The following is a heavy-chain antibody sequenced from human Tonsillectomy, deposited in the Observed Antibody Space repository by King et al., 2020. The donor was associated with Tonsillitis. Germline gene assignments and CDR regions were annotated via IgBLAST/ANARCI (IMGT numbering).Heavy chain of an antibody. CDR3: AKELGSAVQLWPCDY. V-gene: IGHV3-9*01. J-gene: IGHJ4*02. D-gene: IGHD5-18*01. CDR2: INWNGGRI. Sequence: VQLVESGGGLVQPGRSLRLSCAASGFTFDDYAMHWVRQAPGKGLEWVSGINWNGGRIVYADSVKGRFTISRDNAKNSLYLQMNSLRAEDTALYYCAKELGSAVQLWPCDYWGQGTPVTVSS. CDR1: GFTFDDYA.